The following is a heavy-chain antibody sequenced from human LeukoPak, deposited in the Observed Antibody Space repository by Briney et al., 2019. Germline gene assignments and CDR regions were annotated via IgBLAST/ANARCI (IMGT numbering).Heavy chain of an antibody. D-gene: IGHD3-22*01. CDR1: GGSISSTSYY. Sequence: SSETLSLTCVVSGGSISSTSYYWGWIRQPPGKGLEWIGSIYYSGSTNYNPSLKSRVTISVDTSKNQFSLKLSSVTAADTAVYYCARDSYYDSSGYFDYWGQGTLVTVSS. V-gene: IGHV4-39*07. J-gene: IGHJ4*02. CDR3: ARDSYYDSSGYFDY. CDR2: IYYSGST.